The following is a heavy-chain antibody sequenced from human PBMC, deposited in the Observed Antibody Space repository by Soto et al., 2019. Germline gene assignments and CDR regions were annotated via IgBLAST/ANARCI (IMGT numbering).Heavy chain of an antibody. CDR1: GGSISSGGYY. V-gene: IGHV4-31*03. CDR2: IYYSGST. CDR3: ARASYCSSTSCSYYFDY. Sequence: SEMLSLTCTVSGGSISSGGYYWSWIRQHPGKGLEWIGYIYYSGSTYYNPSLKSRVTISVDTSKNQFSLKLSSVTAADTAVYYCARASYCSSTSCSYYFDYWGQGTLVTVS. D-gene: IGHD2-2*01. J-gene: IGHJ4*02.